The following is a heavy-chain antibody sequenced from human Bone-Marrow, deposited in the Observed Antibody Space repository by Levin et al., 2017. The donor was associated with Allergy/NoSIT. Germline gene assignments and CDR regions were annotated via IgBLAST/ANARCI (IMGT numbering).Heavy chain of an antibody. D-gene: IGHD3-16*02. V-gene: IGHV4-31*03. CDR2: IYYSGST. Sequence: SETLSLTCTVSGGSISSGGYYWSWIRQHPGKGLEWIGYIYYSGSTYYNPSLKSRVTISVDTSKNQFSLKLSSVTAADTAVYYCARDGVYDYVWGSYQRGMDVWGQGTTVTVSS. J-gene: IGHJ6*02. CDR1: GGSISSGGYY. CDR3: ARDGVYDYVWGSYQRGMDV.